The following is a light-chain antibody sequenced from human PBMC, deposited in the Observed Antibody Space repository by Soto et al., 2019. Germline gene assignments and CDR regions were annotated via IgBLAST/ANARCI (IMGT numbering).Light chain of an antibody. CDR2: GAF. J-gene: IGKJ5*01. CDR1: PSVTNY. Sequence: EIVLTQSPATLSLSPGERATLSCRASPSVTNYLAWYQQKPGPPPRLLIYGAFNRAAGIPARFSGSGSGTEFTPLISSLVHDDSAVYYCHQRNIRPPVTFGQGTRLDIK. CDR3: HQRNIRPPVT. V-gene: IGKV3-11*01.